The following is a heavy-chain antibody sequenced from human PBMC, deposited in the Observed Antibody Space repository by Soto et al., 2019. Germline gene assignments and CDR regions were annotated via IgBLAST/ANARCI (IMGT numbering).Heavy chain of an antibody. Sequence: VQLLESGGGLAQPGGSLRLSCAASGFAFSSHPMSWVRQAPEKGLEWVSGISDSGGITYNADSVKGRFTISRDNSENTLYLQMNSLRAEDTAVYYCARRAIGSSRAFDIWGQGTMVTVSS. CDR3: ARRAIGSSRAFDI. CDR2: ISDSGGIT. V-gene: IGHV3-23*01. CDR1: GFAFSSHP. D-gene: IGHD6-6*01. J-gene: IGHJ3*02.